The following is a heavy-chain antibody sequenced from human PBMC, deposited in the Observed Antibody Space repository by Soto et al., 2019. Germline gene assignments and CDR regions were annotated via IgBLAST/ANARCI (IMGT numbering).Heavy chain of an antibody. D-gene: IGHD2-2*01. CDR1: GFTFSTYW. CDR2: INGAGSDT. Sequence: EVQLVESGGVLVQPGGSLRLSCAASGFTFSTYWMHWVRQAPGKGLGWVSRINGAGSDTVYTDFVKGRFTSSRDNAKNTLYLQMNSLRAEDTAVYYCTRSITGFSYADSWGRGTLVTVSS. J-gene: IGHJ4*02. CDR3: TRSITGFSYADS. V-gene: IGHV3-74*01.